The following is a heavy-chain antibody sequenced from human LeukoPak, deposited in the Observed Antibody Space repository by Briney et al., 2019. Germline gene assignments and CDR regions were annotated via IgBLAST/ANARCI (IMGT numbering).Heavy chain of an antibody. CDR1: GGSISSGSYL. V-gene: IGHV4-39*07. CDR3: ARELGYCTNGAKCLAYFQH. CDR2: ISYSGST. D-gene: IGHD2-8*01. J-gene: IGHJ1*01. Sequence: PSETLSLTCTVSGGSISSGSYLWGCIRQSPGKGLEWIGSISYSGSTNYNPSLKSRVTISVDTSKNQFSLKLSSVTAADTAVYYCARELGYCTNGAKCLAYFQHWGQGTLVTVSS.